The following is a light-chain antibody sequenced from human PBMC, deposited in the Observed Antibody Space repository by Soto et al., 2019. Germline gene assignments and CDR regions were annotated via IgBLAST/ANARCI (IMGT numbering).Light chain of an antibody. V-gene: IGKV3-15*01. CDR1: QSVDSN. J-gene: IGKJ5*01. CDR2: GAS. Sequence: EIVLTQSPATLSLSPGERATLSCRASQSVDSNLAWYQQKPGQAPRLLIYGASTRATGISARFSGSGSGTEFTLTISSLQSEDFGVYYCQHYYNWPRTFGQGTRLEI. CDR3: QHYYNWPRT.